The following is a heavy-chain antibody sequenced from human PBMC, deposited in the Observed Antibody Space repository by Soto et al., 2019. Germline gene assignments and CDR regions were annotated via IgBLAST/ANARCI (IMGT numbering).Heavy chain of an antibody. D-gene: IGHD2-15*01. CDR1: GGSITGAYY. Sequence: PSETLSLTCNVSGGSITGAYYWNWIRQHPGRGLEWIGSIHYRGTTDYNPSLKSRITISLDRSKNQFALKLSSVTAADPAVYYCARVRDSFGLDVWGQGTTVTVSS. V-gene: IGHV4-31*03. J-gene: IGHJ6*02. CDR3: ARVRDSFGLDV. CDR2: IHYRGTT.